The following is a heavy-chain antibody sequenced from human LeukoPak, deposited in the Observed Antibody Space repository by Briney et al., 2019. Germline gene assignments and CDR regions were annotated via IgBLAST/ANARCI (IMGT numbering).Heavy chain of an antibody. V-gene: IGHV3-23*01. CDR2: ISGSGGST. CDR3: AKDYYDISGYARTTVDY. CDR1: GFTFSDYW. D-gene: IGHD3-22*01. J-gene: IGHJ4*02. Sequence: TGGSLRLSCAASGFTFSDYWMTWVRQAPGKGLEWVSTISGSGGSTYYADSVKGRFTISRDNSKNTLYLQMNSLRAEDTAVYYCAKDYYDISGYARTTVDYWGQGTLVTVSS.